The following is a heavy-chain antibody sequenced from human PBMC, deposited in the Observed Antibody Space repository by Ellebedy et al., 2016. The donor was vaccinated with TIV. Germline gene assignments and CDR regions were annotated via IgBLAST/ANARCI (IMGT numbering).Heavy chain of an antibody. J-gene: IGHJ3*02. CDR1: GGTFSSYA. CDR2: IIPIFGTA. Sequence: SVKVSXXASGGTFSSYAISWVRQAPGQGLEWMGGIIPIFGTANYAQKFQGRVTITADKSTSTAYMELSSLRSEDTAVYYCARDQAGAFDIWGQGTMVTVSS. CDR3: ARDQAGAFDI. D-gene: IGHD6-19*01. V-gene: IGHV1-69*06.